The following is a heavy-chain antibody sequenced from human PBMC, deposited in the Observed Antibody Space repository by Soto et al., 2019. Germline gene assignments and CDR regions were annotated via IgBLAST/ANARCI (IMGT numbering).Heavy chain of an antibody. J-gene: IGHJ6*02. Sequence: PSETLSLTCGVSGDSLSNGHWWSWVRQPPGKGLEWVGEISQAATTNYNPSLKSRLTISLDKSKNQFSVELRSVTAADTAVYYCFARGNYGFNYYYGMDVWGQGTTVTVSS. CDR3: FARGNYGFNYYYGMDV. CDR2: ISQAATT. V-gene: IGHV4-4*02. CDR1: GDSLSNGHW. D-gene: IGHD4-17*01.